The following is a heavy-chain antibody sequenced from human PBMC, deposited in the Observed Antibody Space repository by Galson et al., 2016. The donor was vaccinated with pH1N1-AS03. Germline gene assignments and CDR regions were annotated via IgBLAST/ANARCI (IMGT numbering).Heavy chain of an antibody. CDR1: SITSSSSY. J-gene: IGHJ4*02. V-gene: IGHV4-39*01. CDR2: IHYRGTT. CDR3: ARHAQDYLWGSYRYYDY. Sequence: SITSSSSYWGWIRQPPGKGLEWIGSIHYRGTTYYNTSLKSRITISVYTSKNQFSLRLSSLTAADTAVYYCARHAQDYLWGSYRYYDYWGQGTLVT. D-gene: IGHD3-16*02.